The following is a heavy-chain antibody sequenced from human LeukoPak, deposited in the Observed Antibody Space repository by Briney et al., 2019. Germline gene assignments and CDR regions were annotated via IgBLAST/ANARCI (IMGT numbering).Heavy chain of an antibody. V-gene: IGHV4-39*01. Sequence: SETLSLTCTVSGGSIGSSTYYWGWIRQPPGKGLEWIGSIYYSGSTYHNPSLKSRVTISIDTSKNLFSLKLSSVTAADTAVYYCARSDIVGTIEGWFAPWGQGTLVTVSS. CDR1: GGSIGSSTYY. J-gene: IGHJ5*02. D-gene: IGHD5-12*01. CDR2: IYYSGST. CDR3: ARSDIVGTIEGWFAP.